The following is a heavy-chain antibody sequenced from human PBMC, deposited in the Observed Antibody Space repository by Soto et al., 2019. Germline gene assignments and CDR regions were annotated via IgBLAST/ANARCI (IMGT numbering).Heavy chain of an antibody. V-gene: IGHV6-1*01. CDR3: ARTRDGYNYVYIDL. J-gene: IGHJ4*02. CDR2: TYYRSKWYD. CDR1: GDSVSSNSAS. D-gene: IGHD5-12*01. Sequence: SQTLSLTCVIAGDSVSSNSASWNWIRQSQSKGLEWLGRTYYRSKWYDDYAVSVKSRITINPDTSRNQFSLQLNSVTPDDTAIYYCARTRDGYNYVYIDLWGQGTLGTVSS.